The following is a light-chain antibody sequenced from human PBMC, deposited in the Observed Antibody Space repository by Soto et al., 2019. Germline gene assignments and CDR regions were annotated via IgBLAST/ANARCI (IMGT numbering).Light chain of an antibody. CDR2: KVS. J-gene: IGKJ4*01. V-gene: IGKV2-30*01. CDR3: MQGTHWPPGLT. CDR1: QSLVYSDGNTY. Sequence: DVVMTQSPLSLPVTLGQPASISCRSSQSLVYSDGNTYLNWFQQRPDQSPRRLIYKVSNRDSGVPDRFSGSGSGTDFTLKISRVEAEDVGVYYCMQGTHWPPGLTFGGGTKAEI.